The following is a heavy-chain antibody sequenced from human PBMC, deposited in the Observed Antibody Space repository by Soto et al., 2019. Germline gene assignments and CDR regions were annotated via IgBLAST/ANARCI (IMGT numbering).Heavy chain of an antibody. D-gene: IGHD2-2*01. V-gene: IGHV1-69*01. Sequence: QVQLVQSGAEVKKPGSSVKVSCKASGGTFSSYAISWVRQAPGQGLEWMGGIITISGTANYAQKFQGRVTITADESTSTAYMELSSLRPEDTAVYYCARSQGSSTSLEIYYYYYYGMDVWGQGTTVTVSS. CDR1: GGTFSSYA. CDR3: ARSQGSSTSLEIYYYYYYGMDV. J-gene: IGHJ6*02. CDR2: IITISGTA.